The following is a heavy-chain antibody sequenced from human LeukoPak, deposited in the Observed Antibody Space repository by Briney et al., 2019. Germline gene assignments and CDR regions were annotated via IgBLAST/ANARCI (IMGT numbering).Heavy chain of an antibody. CDR3: ARSKSDFWSGYYDAFDI. J-gene: IGHJ3*02. Sequence: SETLSLTCTVSGGSISSYYWSWLRPPAGKGLEWIGRIYTSGSTNYNPSLKSRVTISVDKSKNQFSLKLSSVTAADTAVYYCARSKSDFWSGYYDAFDIWGQGAMVTVPS. V-gene: IGHV4-4*07. CDR1: GGSISSYY. CDR2: IYTSGST. D-gene: IGHD3-3*01.